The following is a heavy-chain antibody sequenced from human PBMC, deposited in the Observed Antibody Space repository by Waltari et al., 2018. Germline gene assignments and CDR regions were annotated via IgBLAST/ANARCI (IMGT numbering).Heavy chain of an antibody. Sequence: QVQLVQSGAEVKKPGASVKVSCKASGYTFTGYYMHWVRQAPGQGLQWMGGISPNSGATNDAQKFQGRVTMTRDTSISTVSMELNRLTSDDTAVYYCARQDNGSQDYWGQGTLVTVSS. J-gene: IGHJ4*02. CDR2: ISPNSGAT. CDR1: GYTFTGYY. V-gene: IGHV1-2*02. D-gene: IGHD1-26*01. CDR3: ARQDNGSQDY.